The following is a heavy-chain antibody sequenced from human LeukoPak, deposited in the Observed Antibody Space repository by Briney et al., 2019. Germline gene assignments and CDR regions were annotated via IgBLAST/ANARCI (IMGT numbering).Heavy chain of an antibody. CDR1: GGSFSGYY. V-gene: IGHV4-34*01. J-gene: IGHJ4*02. CDR3: AREGVTGTRNVFDY. D-gene: IGHD1/OR15-1a*01. Sequence: SETLSLTCAVYGGSFSGYYWSWIRQPPGKGLEWIGEINHSGSTNYNPSLKSRVTISVDTSKNQFSLKLSSVTAADTAVYYCAREGVTGTRNVFDYWGQGTLVTVSS. CDR2: INHSGST.